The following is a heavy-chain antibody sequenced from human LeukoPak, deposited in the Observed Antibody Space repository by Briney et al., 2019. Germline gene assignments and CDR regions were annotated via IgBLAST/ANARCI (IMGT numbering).Heavy chain of an antibody. CDR2: IWYDGTNK. Sequence: GGSLRLSCAASGFSFTSYGMHWVRQAPGKGLEWVAVIWYDGTNKHYADSVKGRYTIFRDTSNNMLYLQMNSLRAEDTAVYYCARVSESGNSDYWGQGTLVTVSS. J-gene: IGHJ4*02. CDR1: GFSFTSYG. V-gene: IGHV3-33*01. D-gene: IGHD4-23*01. CDR3: ARVSESGNSDY.